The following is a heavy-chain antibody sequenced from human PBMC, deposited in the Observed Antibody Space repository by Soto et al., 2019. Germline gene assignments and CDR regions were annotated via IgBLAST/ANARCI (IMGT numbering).Heavy chain of an antibody. CDR3: AGDRATIAAAAIFDC. V-gene: IGHV4-4*02. CDR1: GGSISTSNW. J-gene: IGHJ4*02. Sequence: QVQLQESGPGLVKPSGTLSLTCAVSGGSISTSNWWSWVRQPPGKRLEWIGEVYRTGSTNYNPSLRSRLTISEDKSKNRFSLKLTSVTAADTAVYYCAGDRATIAAAAIFDCWGQGTPVTVSS. D-gene: IGHD6-13*01. CDR2: VYRTGST.